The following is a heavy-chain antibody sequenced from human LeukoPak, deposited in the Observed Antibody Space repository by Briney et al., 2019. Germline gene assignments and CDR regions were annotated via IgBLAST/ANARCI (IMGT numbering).Heavy chain of an antibody. D-gene: IGHD6-6*01. Sequence: GGSLRLSCAASGFTVSSNYMSWVRQAPGKGLEWVSRISPTGSTTSYADSVKGRFTVSRDNAKNTLYLQVNNLRAEDTAVYYCARGPNSNWSGLDFWGQGTLLTVSS. CDR3: ARGPNSNWSGLDF. J-gene: IGHJ4*02. V-gene: IGHV3-74*01. CDR2: ISPTGSTT. CDR1: GFTVSSNY.